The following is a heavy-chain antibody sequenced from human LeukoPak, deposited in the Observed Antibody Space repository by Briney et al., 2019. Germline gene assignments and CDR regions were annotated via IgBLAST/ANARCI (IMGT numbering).Heavy chain of an antibody. CDR3: ARARYYDSSGYIGY. J-gene: IGHJ4*02. CDR2: ISSSGSII. CDR1: GFTFSDYY. V-gene: IGHV3-11*01. Sequence: GGSLRLSCAASGFTFSDYYMSWIRQAPGKGLEWVSYISSSGSIIYYADSVKGRFTISRGNAKNSLYLQMNSLRAEDTAVYYCARARYYDSSGYIGYWGQGTLVTVSS. D-gene: IGHD3-22*01.